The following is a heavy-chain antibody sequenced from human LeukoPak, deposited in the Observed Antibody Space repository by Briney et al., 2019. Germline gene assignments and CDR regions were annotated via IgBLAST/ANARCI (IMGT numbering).Heavy chain of an antibody. D-gene: IGHD1-14*01. CDR2: IYYSCST. CDR3: ARIRIGLSYYYYGMDV. Sequence: SQTLSLTCTVSGGSISSGDYYWSWIPQPPGKGLEWIGNIYYSCSTYYNPSHKRRVTISVDTSKNQFSLKLSSVTAADTAVYYCARIRIGLSYYYYGMDVWGQGTTVTVSS. V-gene: IGHV4-30-4*01. CDR1: GGSISSGDYY. J-gene: IGHJ6*02.